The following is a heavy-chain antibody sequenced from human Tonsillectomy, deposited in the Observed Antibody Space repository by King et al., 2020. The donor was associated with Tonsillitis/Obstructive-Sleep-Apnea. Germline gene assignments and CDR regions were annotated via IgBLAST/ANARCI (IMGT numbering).Heavy chain of an antibody. Sequence: VQLQESGPGLVKPSQTLSLTCTVSGGSISSGGYYWRWIRQHPGKGLEWIGYIHYSGTTYYNPSLRSRVTISVDTSKNHFSLKLSSVTAADTAVYYCAREGYYYDSSGYPASYYFDYWGQGTLVTVSS. J-gene: IGHJ4*02. CDR3: AREGYYYDSSGYPASYYFDY. V-gene: IGHV4-31*03. CDR2: IHYSGTT. D-gene: IGHD3-22*01. CDR1: GGSISSGGYY.